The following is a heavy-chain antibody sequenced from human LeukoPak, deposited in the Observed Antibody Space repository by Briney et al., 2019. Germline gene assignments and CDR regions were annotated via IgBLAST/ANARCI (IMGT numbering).Heavy chain of an antibody. CDR2: IYYTGTT. CDR3: ARGPPLSKYYFDY. V-gene: IGHV4-59*11. Sequence: SETLSLTCSVSGGSISGHYWTWVRQPPGEGLEWIGYIYYTGTTDFNPSLRRRVNMLLDTSKNQFSLKLGSVTAADTALYYCARGPPLSKYYFDYWGQGTLVTVSS. D-gene: IGHD2/OR15-2a*01. CDR1: GGSISGHY. J-gene: IGHJ4*02.